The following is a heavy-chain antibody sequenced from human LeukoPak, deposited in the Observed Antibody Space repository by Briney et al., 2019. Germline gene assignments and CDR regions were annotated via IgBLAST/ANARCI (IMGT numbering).Heavy chain of an antibody. CDR2: IRSKGYGGTT. V-gene: IGHV3-49*04. D-gene: IGHD3-10*01. CDR3: TRVAGVRGVRYFYYMDV. CDR1: EFTFGDYA. J-gene: IGHJ6*03. Sequence: GGSLRLSCTASEFTFGDYAMSWVRQAPGKGLEWVGFIRSKGYGGTTENAASVKGRFTISRDDSKSIAYLQMNSLKSEDTAVYYCTRVAGVRGVRYFYYMDVWGKGTTVTISS.